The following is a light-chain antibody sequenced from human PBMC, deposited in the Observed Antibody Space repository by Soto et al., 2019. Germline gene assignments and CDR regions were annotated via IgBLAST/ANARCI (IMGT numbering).Light chain of an antibody. CDR1: QSISTW. CDR2: DAS. Sequence: IQMTQSPSTLSASVGDRVTITCRASQSISTWLAWYQQKPGKSPKLLIYDASTLESGVPSRFSSSGSGTEFTLTISSLQPDDFATYYCQQYTWTFGQGTKVDI. J-gene: IGKJ1*01. CDR3: QQYTWT. V-gene: IGKV1-5*01.